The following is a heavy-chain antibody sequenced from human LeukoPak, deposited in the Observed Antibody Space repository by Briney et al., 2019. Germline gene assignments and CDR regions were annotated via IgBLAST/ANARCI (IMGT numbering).Heavy chain of an antibody. CDR3: AAEEGYLTNSGNYKGVDY. CDR1: GFTFSSYG. J-gene: IGHJ4*02. CDR2: IRSDGSNK. V-gene: IGHV3-30*02. D-gene: IGHD1-26*01. Sequence: GGSLRLSCAASGFTFSSYGMHWVRQAPGKGLEWVAFIRSDGSNKYYADSVKGRFTISRDNSKNTLYLQVNSLRAEDTAVYYCAAEEGYLTNSGNYKGVDYWGQGTLVTVSS.